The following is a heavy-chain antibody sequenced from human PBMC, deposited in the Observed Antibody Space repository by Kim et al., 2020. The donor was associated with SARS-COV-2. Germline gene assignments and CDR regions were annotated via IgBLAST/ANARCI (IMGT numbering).Heavy chain of an antibody. D-gene: IGHD3-22*01. CDR2: IIHILGIA. V-gene: IGHV1-69*04. J-gene: IGHJ5*02. Sequence: SVKVSCKASGGTFSSYTISWVRQAPGQGLEWMGRIIHILGIANYAQKFQGRVTITADKSTSTAYMELSSLRSEDTAVYYCARDRPYYDSSGYLGWFDPWGQGTLVTVSS. CDR3: ARDRPYYDSSGYLGWFDP. CDR1: GGTFSSYT.